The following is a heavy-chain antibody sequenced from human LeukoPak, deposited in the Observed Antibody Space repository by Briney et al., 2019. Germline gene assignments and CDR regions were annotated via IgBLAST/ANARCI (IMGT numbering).Heavy chain of an antibody. V-gene: IGHV4-59*12. CDR2: IYCTGST. Sequence: PSETLSLTCTVSGGSITNFYWSWVRQPPGKRLEWLGFIYCTGSTTYNPSLESRVTISVDTSKNQFSLKLSSVTAADTAVYYCARLAYYYDSSGYYFRGNYYYGMDVWGQGTTVTVSS. J-gene: IGHJ6*02. D-gene: IGHD3-22*01. CDR1: GGSITNFY. CDR3: ARLAYYYDSSGYYFRGNYYYGMDV.